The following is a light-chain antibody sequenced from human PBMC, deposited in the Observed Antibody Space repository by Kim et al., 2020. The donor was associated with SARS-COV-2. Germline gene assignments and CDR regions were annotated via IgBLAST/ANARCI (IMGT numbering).Light chain of an antibody. V-gene: IGLV6-57*03. CDR3: QSYDSSKWV. Sequence: GKTVTISCTRSSGSIASNYVQWYQQRPGSAPTTVIYEDNQRPSGVPDRFSGSIDSSYNAASLTISGLKTEDEADYYCQSYDSSKWVFGGGTQLTVL. J-gene: IGLJ3*02. CDR2: EDN. CDR1: SGSIASNY.